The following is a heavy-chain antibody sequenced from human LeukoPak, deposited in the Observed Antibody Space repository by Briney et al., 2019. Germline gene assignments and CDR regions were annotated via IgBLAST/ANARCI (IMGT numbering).Heavy chain of an antibody. Sequence: SETLSLTCTVSGGSISSYYWSWIRQPPGKGLEWIGYIYYSGSTNYNPSLKSRVTISVDTSENQFSLKLSSVTAADTAVYYCARESSSGYYYTPPSYFDYWGQGTLVTVSS. J-gene: IGHJ4*02. CDR2: IYYSGST. D-gene: IGHD3-22*01. CDR3: ARESSSGYYYTPPSYFDY. V-gene: IGHV4-59*01. CDR1: GGSISSYY.